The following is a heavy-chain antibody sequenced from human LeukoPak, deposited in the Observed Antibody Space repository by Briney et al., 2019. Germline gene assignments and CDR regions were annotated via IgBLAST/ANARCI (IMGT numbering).Heavy chain of an antibody. CDR2: INPNSGGT. D-gene: IGHD3-3*01. Sequence: GASVKVSCKASGYTFTGYYMHWVLQAPGQGLEWMGWINPNSGGTNYAQKSQGRVTMTRDTSISTAYMELSKLRSDDTAVYYCAIHKTDDFWSSYFDYWGQGTLVTVSS. CDR1: GYTFTGYY. V-gene: IGHV1-2*02. CDR3: AIHKTDDFWSSYFDY. J-gene: IGHJ4*02.